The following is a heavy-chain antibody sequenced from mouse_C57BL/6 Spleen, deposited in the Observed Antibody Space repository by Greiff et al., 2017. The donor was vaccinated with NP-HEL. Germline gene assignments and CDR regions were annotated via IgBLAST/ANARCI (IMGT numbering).Heavy chain of an antibody. V-gene: IGHV1-52*01. D-gene: IGHD3-2*02. CDR3: ARSEAAQAGFAY. CDR1: GYTFTSYW. Sequence: QVQLKQPGAELVRPGSSVKLSCKASGYTFTSYWMHWVKQRPIQGLEWIGNIDPSDSETHYNQKFKDKATLTVDKSSSTAYMQLSSLTSEDSAVYYCARSEAAQAGFAYWGQGTLVTVSA. J-gene: IGHJ3*01. CDR2: IDPSDSET.